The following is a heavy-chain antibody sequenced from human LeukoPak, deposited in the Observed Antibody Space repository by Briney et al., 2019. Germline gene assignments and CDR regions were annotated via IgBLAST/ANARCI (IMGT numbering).Heavy chain of an antibody. CDR3: ARHLDSSSWYPPVGY. CDR2: ISPGDSDT. D-gene: IGHD6-13*01. V-gene: IGHV5-51*01. CDR1: GYSFTSYW. J-gene: IGHJ4*02. Sequence: GESLKISCKGSGYSFTSYWIGWVRQMPGKGLEWMGIISPGDSDTRYSPSFQGQVTISADKSVSTAYLQWSSLKASDTAMYYCARHLDSSSWYPPVGYWGQGTLVTVSS.